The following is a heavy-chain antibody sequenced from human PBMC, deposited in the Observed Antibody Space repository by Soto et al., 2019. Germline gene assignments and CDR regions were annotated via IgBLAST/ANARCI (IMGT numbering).Heavy chain of an antibody. CDR1: GFNFSAYY. J-gene: IGHJ4*02. Sequence: PGGSLRLSCAASGFNFSAYYMTWIRQAPGKGLEWLSYISNSGDIVYYADSVKGRFIVSRDNAKNSLYLQFNSPTAEDTAVYYCARAASYGWGSDYWGQGTLVTVS. CDR2: ISNSGDIV. D-gene: IGHD3-16*01. CDR3: ARAASYGWGSDY. V-gene: IGHV3-11*01.